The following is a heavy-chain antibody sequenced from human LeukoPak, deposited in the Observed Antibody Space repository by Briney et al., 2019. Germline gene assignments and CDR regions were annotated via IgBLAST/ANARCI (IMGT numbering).Heavy chain of an antibody. J-gene: IGHJ3*02. CDR3: ARDSRDRYYYDSSGYYYDAFDI. V-gene: IGHV4-31*03. D-gene: IGHD3-22*01. Sequence: SQTLSLTCTVSGGSISSGGYYWSWIRQHPGKGLEWIGYIYYSGSTYYNPSLKSRVTISVDTSKNQFSLKLSSVTTADTAVYYCARDSRDRYYYDSSGYYYDAFDIWGQGTMVTVSS. CDR2: IYYSGST. CDR1: GGSISSGGYY.